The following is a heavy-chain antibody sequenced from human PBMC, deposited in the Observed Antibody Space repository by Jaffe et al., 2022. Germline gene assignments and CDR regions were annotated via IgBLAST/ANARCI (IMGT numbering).Heavy chain of an antibody. D-gene: IGHD3-3*01. Sequence: QVQLQESGPGLVKPSETLSLTCTVSGGSISSYYWSWIRQPPGKGLEWIGYIYYSGSTNYNPSLKSRVTISVDTSKNQFSLKLSSVTAADTAVYYCARASFWSGSYYYYYYMDVWGKGTTVTVSS. CDR2: IYYSGST. CDR3: ARASFWSGSYYYYYYMDV. CDR1: GGSISSYY. V-gene: IGHV4-59*01. J-gene: IGHJ6*03.